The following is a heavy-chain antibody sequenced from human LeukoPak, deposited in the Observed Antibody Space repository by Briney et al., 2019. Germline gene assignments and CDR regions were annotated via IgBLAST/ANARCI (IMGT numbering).Heavy chain of an antibody. V-gene: IGHV3-72*01. CDR2: TRNKANSYIT. D-gene: IGHD1-26*01. Sequence: GGFLRLSCAASGFTFSDHFLDWVRQAPGKGLEWVGRTRNKANSYITEYAASVKGRFTISRDDSKNSLYLQMSSLKTDDTAMYYCASIRGTFGYWGQGTLVTVSP. J-gene: IGHJ4*02. CDR3: ASIRGTFGY. CDR1: GFTFSDHF.